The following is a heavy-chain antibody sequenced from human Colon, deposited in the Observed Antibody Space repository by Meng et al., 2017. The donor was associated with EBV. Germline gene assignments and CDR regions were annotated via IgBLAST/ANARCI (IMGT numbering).Heavy chain of an antibody. V-gene: IGHV1-69*06. D-gene: IGHD4-17*01. CDR2: IIPISDTA. CDR3: ASFGDYGDSSNWLDP. Sequence: QGPRVQSGAKIKSPGYSVKVSWKASGGTFSSYAGTWLRQAPGQGPEWMGGIIPISDTANYAQKFQGRVTITADKSTGTAYMELSSLRSEDTAIYYCASFGDYGDSSNWLDPWGQGTLVTVSS. CDR1: GGTFSSYA. J-gene: IGHJ5*02.